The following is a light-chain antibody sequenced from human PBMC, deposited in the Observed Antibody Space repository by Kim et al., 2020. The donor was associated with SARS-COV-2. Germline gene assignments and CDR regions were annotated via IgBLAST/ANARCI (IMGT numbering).Light chain of an antibody. CDR2: AAS. Sequence: DIQMTQSPSSLSVSVGDRVTITCRASQTVSNYLNWYQQKPGKAPKLLIYAASTLQSGVPSRFSGSGSGTDFTLAISRLQPEDFATYFCQQSYSAPRTFGQGTKVDIK. CDR3: QQSYSAPRT. CDR1: QTVSNY. V-gene: IGKV1-39*01. J-gene: IGKJ1*01.